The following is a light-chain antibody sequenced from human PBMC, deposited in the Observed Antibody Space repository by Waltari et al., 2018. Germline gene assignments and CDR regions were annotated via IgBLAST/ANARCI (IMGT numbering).Light chain of an antibody. J-gene: IGKJ3*01. CDR1: QGISNW. CDR2: GAS. Sequence: DIQMTQSPSSVSASVGDRVTITCRASQGISNWIDGYQQNPGKAHKLLIYGASNLQTGVPERVSGSGAGTEFTLTISSLQPEDFATYYCHQASSFPITFGPGTKVEIK. V-gene: IGKV1-12*01. CDR3: HQASSFPIT.